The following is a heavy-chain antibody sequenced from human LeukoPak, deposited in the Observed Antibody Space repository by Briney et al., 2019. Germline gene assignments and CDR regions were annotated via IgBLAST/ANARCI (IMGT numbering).Heavy chain of an antibody. CDR2: INPNSGGT. CDR3: ARERQDSSSSVDY. J-gene: IGHJ4*02. Sequence: ASVKVSCKASGYTFSGYYMHWVRQAPGQGLEWMGRINPNSGGTNYAQKFQGRVTMTRDTSISTAYMELSRLRYDDTAVYYCARERQDSSSSVDYWGQGTLVTVSS. V-gene: IGHV1-2*06. D-gene: IGHD6-6*01. CDR1: GYTFSGYY.